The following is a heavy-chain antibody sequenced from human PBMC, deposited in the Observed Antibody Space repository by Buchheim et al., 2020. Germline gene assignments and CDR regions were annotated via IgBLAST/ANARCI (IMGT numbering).Heavy chain of an antibody. V-gene: IGHV3-30*04. J-gene: IGHJ4*02. CDR3: ARGRDGYNYWDY. D-gene: IGHD5-24*01. Sequence: VQLLESGGGVVQPGRSLRLSCAASGFTFSSYAMHWVRQAPGKGLEWVAVISYDGSNKYYADSVKGRFTISRDNSKNTLYLQMNSLRAEDTAVYYCARGRDGYNYWDYWGQGTL. CDR1: GFTFSSYA. CDR2: ISYDGSNK.